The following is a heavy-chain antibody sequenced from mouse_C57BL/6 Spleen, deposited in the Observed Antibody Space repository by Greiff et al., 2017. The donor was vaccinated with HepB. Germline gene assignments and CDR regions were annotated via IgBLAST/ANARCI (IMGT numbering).Heavy chain of an antibody. CDR1: GYTFTSYW. CDR2: IHPNSGST. Sequence: QVQLQQPGAELVKPGASVKLSCKASGYTFTSYWMHWVKQRPGQGLEWIGMIHPNSGSTNYNEKFKSKATLTVDKSSSTAYMQLSSLTSEDSAVYYCAAYYGSSPWFAYWGQGTLVTVSA. CDR3: AAYYGSSPWFAY. D-gene: IGHD1-1*01. V-gene: IGHV1-64*01. J-gene: IGHJ3*01.